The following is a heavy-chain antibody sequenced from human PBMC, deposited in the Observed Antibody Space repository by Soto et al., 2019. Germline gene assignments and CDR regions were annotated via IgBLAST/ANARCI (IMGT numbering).Heavy chain of an antibody. CDR1: GGSLSGYY. D-gene: IGHD3-3*01. CDR2: INHSGST. V-gene: IGHV4-34*01. Sequence: SETLSLTCAVYGGSLSGYYWSWIRQPPGKGLEWIGEINHSGSTNYNPSLKSRVTISVDTSKNQFSLKLSSVTAADTAVYYCARGGSGYYVGYYYYYYMDVWGKGTTVTVSS. CDR3: ARGGSGYYVGYYYYYYMDV. J-gene: IGHJ6*03.